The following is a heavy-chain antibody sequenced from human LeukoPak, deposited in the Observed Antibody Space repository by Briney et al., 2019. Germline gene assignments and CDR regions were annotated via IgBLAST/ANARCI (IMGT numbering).Heavy chain of an antibody. CDR2: VDPEDGET. Sequence: ATVKISCTASGYTFTDYNMHWVQQAPGKGLEWMGRVDPEDGETIYAEKFQGRVTITADTSTDIAYMELSSLRSEDTAVYYCATGQDIVVVPAAIENYYYYMDVWGKGTTVTVSS. J-gene: IGHJ6*03. CDR1: GYTFTDYN. D-gene: IGHD2-2*01. V-gene: IGHV1-69-2*01. CDR3: ATGQDIVVVPAAIENYYYYMDV.